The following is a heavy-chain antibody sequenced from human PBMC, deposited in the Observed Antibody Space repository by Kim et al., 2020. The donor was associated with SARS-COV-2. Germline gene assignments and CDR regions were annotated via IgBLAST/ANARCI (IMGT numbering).Heavy chain of an antibody. CDR3: AKDIRGTAAGSYDY. J-gene: IGHJ4*02. CDR1: GFTFDDYA. CDR2: ISWNSGSI. V-gene: IGHV3-9*01. Sequence: GGSLRLSCAASGFTFDDYAMHWVRQAPGKGLEWVSGISWNSGSIGYADSVKGRFTISRDNAKNSLYLQMNSLRAEDTASYYCAKDIRGTAAGSYDYWGQGTLVTVSS. D-gene: IGHD6-13*01.